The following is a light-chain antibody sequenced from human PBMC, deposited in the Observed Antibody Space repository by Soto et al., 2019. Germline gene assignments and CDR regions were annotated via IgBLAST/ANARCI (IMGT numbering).Light chain of an antibody. Sequence: DIQMTQSPSSVSASVGDRVTITCRARQGISSWLAWYHQKPGKAPQLLIYAASSLQSGGPSRISGSGSGTDFTRTIRSLQPEYFAAYDCQQANSFHLCTFGPGTKVDIK. CDR1: QGISSW. CDR2: AAS. J-gene: IGKJ3*01. V-gene: IGKV1-12*02. CDR3: QQANSFHLCT.